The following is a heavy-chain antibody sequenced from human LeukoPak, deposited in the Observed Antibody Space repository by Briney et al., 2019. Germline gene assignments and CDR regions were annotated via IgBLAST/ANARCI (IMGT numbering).Heavy chain of an antibody. J-gene: IGHJ4*02. CDR3: ARVRYGDYFDY. Sequence: GGSLRLSCAASGITFGNYGMSWVRQAPGKGLEWVSSLSGGGDYTYYAESVKGRFTISRDNAENSLYLQMNSLRAEDTAVYYCARVRYGDYFDYWGQGTLVTVSS. V-gene: IGHV3-23*01. CDR2: LSGGGDYT. D-gene: IGHD4-17*01. CDR1: GITFGNYG.